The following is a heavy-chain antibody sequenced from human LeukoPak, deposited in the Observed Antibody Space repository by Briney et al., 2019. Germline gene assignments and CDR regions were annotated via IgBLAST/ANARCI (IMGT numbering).Heavy chain of an antibody. D-gene: IGHD6-13*01. Sequence: SETLSLTCTVSGGSITSYYWSWLRQPAGKGLEWIGRIYSSGTTNYNPSLKSRVTMSIDTTQFSLKPSSVTAADTAVYFCACGVAAAGWLYFDYWGQGSLVTVSS. J-gene: IGHJ4*02. CDR2: IYSSGTT. CDR3: ACGVAAAGWLYFDY. CDR1: GGSITSYY. V-gene: IGHV4-4*07.